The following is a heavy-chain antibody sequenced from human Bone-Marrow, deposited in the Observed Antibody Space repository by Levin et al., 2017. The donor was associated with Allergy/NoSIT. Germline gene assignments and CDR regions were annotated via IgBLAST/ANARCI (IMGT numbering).Heavy chain of an antibody. Sequence: GGSLRLSCVTSGFSFSRYGMHWVRLAPGKGLEWLAVISWDGKYKFYVDSVKGRFTISRDNSQNMLYLQMDGLRLEDKAVYYCSRDALYDAGNYKGPYYFDHWGRGTQVTVSS. D-gene: IGHD3-10*01. CDR2: ISWDGKYK. J-gene: IGHJ4*01. CDR1: GFSFSRYG. V-gene: IGHV3-30*03. CDR3: SRDALYDAGNYKGPYYFDH.